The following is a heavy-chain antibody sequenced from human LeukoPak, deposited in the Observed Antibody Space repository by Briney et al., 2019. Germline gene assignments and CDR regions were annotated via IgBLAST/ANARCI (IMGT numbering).Heavy chain of an antibody. CDR1: GFTVFNYW. Sequence: PGGSLRLSCAASGFTVFNYWMSWVRQAPGKGLEWVANINLDGSQKYYVDSLKGRFTISRDNAKSSLYLQMNSLRAEDTAVYYCARLIGWEIGNYFDYWGQGTLVTVSS. J-gene: IGHJ4*02. CDR2: INLDGSQK. CDR3: ARLIGWEIGNYFDY. D-gene: IGHD1-26*01. V-gene: IGHV3-7*01.